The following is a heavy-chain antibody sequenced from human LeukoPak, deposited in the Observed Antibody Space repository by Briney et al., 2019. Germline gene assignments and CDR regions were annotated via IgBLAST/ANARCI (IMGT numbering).Heavy chain of an antibody. CDR1: GYSFTNYW. CDR3: ATLDGYNYPIDY. J-gene: IGHJ4*02. CDR2: IYPGNSDA. D-gene: IGHD5-24*01. V-gene: IGHV5-51*01. Sequence: GESLKISCKGSGYSFTNYWIGWVRQMPGKGLEWMGIIYPGNSDARYSPSFQGQVTISADKSISTAYLRWSSLKASDTAMYYCATLDGYNYPIDYWGQGTLVTVSS.